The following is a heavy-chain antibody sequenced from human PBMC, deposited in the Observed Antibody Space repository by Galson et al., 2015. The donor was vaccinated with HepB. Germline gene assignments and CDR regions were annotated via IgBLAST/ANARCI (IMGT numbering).Heavy chain of an antibody. CDR3: AKSLRAPLDLLVSYMDV. J-gene: IGHJ6*03. V-gene: IGHV1-46*01. CDR2: INPSGGGT. D-gene: IGHD2-15*01. CDR1: GYTFTTQY. Sequence: SVKVSCKASGYTFTTQYIHWVRQAPGQGLEWVGIINPSGGGTAFAQNFQGRVTMTRDTSTSTVYMELSSLRAEDTAVYYCAKSLRAPLDLLVSYMDVWGKGTTVTVSS.